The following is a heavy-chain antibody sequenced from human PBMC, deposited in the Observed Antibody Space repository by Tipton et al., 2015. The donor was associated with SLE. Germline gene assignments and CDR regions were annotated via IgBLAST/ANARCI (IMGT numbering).Heavy chain of an antibody. J-gene: IGHJ6*02. CDR2: ISYDGSNK. Sequence: SLRLSCAASGFTLSDYEMNWVRQAPGKGLEWVALISYDGSNKYYADSVKGRFTISRDNSKNTLYLQMNSLRAEDTAVYYCARRVGSYYGMDVWGQGTTVTVSS. D-gene: IGHD3-10*01. CDR3: ARRVGSYYGMDV. V-gene: IGHV3-30*04. CDR1: GFTLSDYE.